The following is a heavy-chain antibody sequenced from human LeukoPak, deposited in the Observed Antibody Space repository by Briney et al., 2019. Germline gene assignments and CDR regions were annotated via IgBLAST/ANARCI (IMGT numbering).Heavy chain of an antibody. D-gene: IGHD2-15*01. CDR1: GFTFSSYA. Sequence: GGSLRLSCAASGFTFSSYAMSWVRQAPGKGLEWVSAISGSGGSTYYADSVKGRFTISRDNSKNTLCLQMNSLRAEDTAVYYCAKWSGIVVVVAAEYFQHWGQGTLVTVSS. CDR3: AKWSGIVVVVAAEYFQH. J-gene: IGHJ1*01. V-gene: IGHV3-23*01. CDR2: ISGSGGST.